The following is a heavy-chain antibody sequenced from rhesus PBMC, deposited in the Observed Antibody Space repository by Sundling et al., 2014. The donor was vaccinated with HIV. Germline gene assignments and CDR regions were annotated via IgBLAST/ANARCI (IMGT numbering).Heavy chain of an antibody. Sequence: QVQLQESGPGQLKPSETLSLTCAVSGGSISGGHGWGWIRQPPGKGLEWIGYIYGSGGSTYYNPSLKSRVTISTDTSKNQFSLKLTSVTAADTAVYYCARGYSWNDYWGQGVLVSVSS. J-gene: IGHJ4*01. CDR3: ARGYSWNDY. D-gene: IGHD1-1-1*01. CDR2: IYGSGGST. V-gene: IGHV4-127*01. CDR1: GGSISGGHG.